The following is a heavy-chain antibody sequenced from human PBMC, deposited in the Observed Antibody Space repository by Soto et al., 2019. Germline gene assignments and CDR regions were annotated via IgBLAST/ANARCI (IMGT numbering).Heavy chain of an antibody. Sequence: SETLSLTCTVSGNSISTYYCSWIRQPPGKGLEWIGYISYSGGTNYNPSLKSRVTISVDTSKNRFSLKLSSVTAADTAVYYCARESGGYLGAPDYWGQGILVTVSS. CDR1: GNSISTYY. CDR3: ARESGGYLGAPDY. J-gene: IGHJ4*02. V-gene: IGHV4-59*01. CDR2: ISYSGGT. D-gene: IGHD1-26*01.